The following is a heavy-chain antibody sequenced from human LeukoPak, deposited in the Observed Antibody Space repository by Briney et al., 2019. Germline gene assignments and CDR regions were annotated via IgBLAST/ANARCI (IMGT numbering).Heavy chain of an antibody. CDR1: GYTFTSYD. J-gene: IGHJ6*03. CDR2: MNPNSGNT. D-gene: IGHD3-10*01. CDR3: ARGPRRFGELFHDLYYYYYMDV. V-gene: IGHV1-8*02. Sequence: VASVKVSCKASGYTFTSYDINWVRQATGQGLEWMGWMNPNSGNTGYAQKFQGRVTMTRNTSISTAYMELSSLRSEDTAVYYCARGPRRFGELFHDLYYYYYMDVWGKGTTVTVSS.